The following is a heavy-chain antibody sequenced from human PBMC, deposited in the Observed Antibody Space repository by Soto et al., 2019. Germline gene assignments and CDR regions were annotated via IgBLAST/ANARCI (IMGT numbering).Heavy chain of an antibody. CDR3: ARWTTYGDEYFFDY. Sequence: GGSLRLSCAASGFPFRNYYMTLIRQSPGKGLEWVSYIDYTGKTVYSADSVKGRFTISRDKAKNSLYLQMKSLRAEDTAVYYCARWTTYGDEYFFDYWGQGTLVTLSS. J-gene: IGHJ4*02. D-gene: IGHD4-17*01. CDR1: GFPFRNYY. CDR2: IDYTGKTV. V-gene: IGHV3-11*01.